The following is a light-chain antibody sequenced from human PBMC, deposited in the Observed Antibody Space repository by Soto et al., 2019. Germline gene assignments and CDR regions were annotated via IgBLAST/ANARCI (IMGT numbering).Light chain of an antibody. V-gene: IGKV3-20*01. CDR1: QSVSTSY. CDR3: QQYGSSSWT. Sequence: DIVLTQSPGTLSLSPGERATLSCRASQSVSTSYLAWYQQEPGQAPRLLIYGAFNRATGIPARFSGSGSGTEFTLTISRLEPEDFAVYYCQQYGSSSWTFGQGTKVDI. CDR2: GAF. J-gene: IGKJ1*01.